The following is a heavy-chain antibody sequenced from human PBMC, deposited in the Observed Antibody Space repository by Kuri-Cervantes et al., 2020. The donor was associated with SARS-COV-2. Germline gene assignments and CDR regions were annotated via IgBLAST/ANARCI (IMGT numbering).Heavy chain of an antibody. D-gene: IGHD6-19*01. CDR2: INSDGSST. CDR3: ARDRPGITVADSFDY. Sequence: GESLKISCAASGFAFSSYWMHWVRQAPGKGLVCVSRINSDGSSTSYADSVKGRFTISRDNSKNTLFLQMNSLRAEDTAVYYCARDRPGITVADSFDYWGQGTLVTVSS. CDR1: GFAFSSYW. J-gene: IGHJ4*02. V-gene: IGHV3-74*01.